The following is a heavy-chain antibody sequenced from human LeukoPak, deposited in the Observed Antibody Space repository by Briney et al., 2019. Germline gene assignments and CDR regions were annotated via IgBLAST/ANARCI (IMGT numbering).Heavy chain of an antibody. J-gene: IGHJ4*02. D-gene: IGHD1-26*01. V-gene: IGHV3-23*01. Sequence: GGSLRLSCAASGFTFSSYAMSWVRQAPGKGLEWVSAITGTAVTTFYADSVKGRFTISRDNSKNTLYLQMNSLRAEDTAVYYCAREIPSLGATEGFDYWGQGTLVTVSS. CDR2: ITGTAVTT. CDR1: GFTFSSYA. CDR3: AREIPSLGATEGFDY.